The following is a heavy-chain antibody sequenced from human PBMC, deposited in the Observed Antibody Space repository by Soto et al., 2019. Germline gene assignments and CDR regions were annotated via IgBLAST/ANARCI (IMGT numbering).Heavy chain of an antibody. J-gene: IGHJ5*02. D-gene: IGHD2-2*01. Sequence: GASVKVSCKTSGYTFSNYGITWVRQAPGQPLEWLGWISLYSDGTNYAQKFQGRVSMTTDTSTTTAYMELRSLRSDDTAVYYCARVVPGAEAWFDPWGQGTLVTRLL. V-gene: IGHV1-18*01. CDR2: ISLYSDGT. CDR3: ARVVPGAEAWFDP. CDR1: GYTFSNYG.